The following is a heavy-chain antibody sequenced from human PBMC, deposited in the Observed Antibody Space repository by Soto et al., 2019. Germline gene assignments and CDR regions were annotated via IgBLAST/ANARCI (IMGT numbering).Heavy chain of an antibody. CDR1: GFTFSTYA. CDR2: ISISGDST. V-gene: IGHV3-23*01. D-gene: IGHD2-15*01. J-gene: IGHJ4*02. Sequence: GGSLRLSCAASGFTFSTYAMNWVRQAPGKGLEWVTTISISGDSTYYADSVKGRFTISRDNSKNTVFLQMNSLRAEDTAMYYCATRHLQYFSRGTCNPFDFWGQGALVTVSS. CDR3: ATRHLQYFSRGTCNPFDF.